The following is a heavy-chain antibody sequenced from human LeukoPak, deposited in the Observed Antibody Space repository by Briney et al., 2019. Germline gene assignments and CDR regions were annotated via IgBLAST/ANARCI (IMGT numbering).Heavy chain of an antibody. CDR3: VRDWHHLDFDS. J-gene: IGHJ5*01. Sequence: GGSLRLSCAASGFTFNNYYIHWVRQAPGKGLVWVSRINGVGTATIYADSVKGRFTISRDNAKNTVYLQMNSLRAEDTAIYYCVRDWHHLDFDSWGQGTLVTVSS. CDR2: INGVGTAT. D-gene: IGHD3-3*01. CDR1: GFTFNNYY. V-gene: IGHV3-74*01.